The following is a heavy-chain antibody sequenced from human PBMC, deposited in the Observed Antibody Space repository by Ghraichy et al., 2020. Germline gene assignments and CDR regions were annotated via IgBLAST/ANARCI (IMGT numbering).Heavy chain of an antibody. J-gene: IGHJ3*02. V-gene: IGHV4-34*01. CDR2: INHSGST. D-gene: IGHD2-8*01. Sequence: SETLSLTCAVYGGSFSGYYWSWIRQPPGKGLEWIGEINHSGSTNYNPSLKSRVTISVDTSKNQFSLKLSSVTAADTAVYYCARGRIVLIVDARPGLKAFDIWGQGAMVTLSS. CDR3: ARGRIVLIVDARPGLKAFDI. CDR1: GGSFSGYY.